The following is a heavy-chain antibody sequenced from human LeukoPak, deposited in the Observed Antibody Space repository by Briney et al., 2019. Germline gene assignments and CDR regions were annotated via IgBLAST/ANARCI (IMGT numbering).Heavy chain of an antibody. CDR3: ARGPRTNYDFWSGYYFGLDY. J-gene: IGHJ4*02. V-gene: IGHV4-34*01. CDR1: GGSFSGYY. Sequence: SETLSITCAVYGGSFSGYYWSWIRQPPGKGLEWIGEINHSGSTNYNPSLKSRVTISVDTSKNQFSLKLSSVTAADTAVYYCARGPRTNYDFWSGYYFGLDYWGQGTLVTVSS. D-gene: IGHD3-3*01. CDR2: INHSGST.